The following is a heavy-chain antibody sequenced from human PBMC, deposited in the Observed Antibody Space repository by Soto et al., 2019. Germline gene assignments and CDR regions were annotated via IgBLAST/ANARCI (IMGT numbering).Heavy chain of an antibody. CDR3: ARPRSYYYDSSGFDY. Sequence: GASAKVSCKASGYTFTIYGINWARQAPGQGLEWMGWISPDNGNTNYAQKLQGRVTMTTDTSTSTAYMELRSLRSDDTAVYYCARPRSYYYDSSGFDYWGQGTLVTVFS. CDR2: ISPDNGNT. J-gene: IGHJ4*02. V-gene: IGHV1-18*01. CDR1: GYTFTIYG. D-gene: IGHD3-22*01.